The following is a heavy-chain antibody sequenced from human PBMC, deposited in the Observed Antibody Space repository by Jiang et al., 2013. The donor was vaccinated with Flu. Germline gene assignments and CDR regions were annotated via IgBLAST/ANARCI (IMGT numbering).Heavy chain of an antibody. Sequence: GSLRLSCAASGFTFSRSSMHVGPPGSWGGLEWVSGIVNTGDGTYYAESVKGRFTISRDNSKNTVFLQMNNLRDEDTAVFYCVKEGDGDSWYFDLWGRGTLVTVSS. J-gene: IGHJ2*01. CDR1: GFTFSRSS. CDR3: VKEGDGDSWYFDL. V-gene: IGHV3-23*01. CDR2: IVNTGDGT. D-gene: IGHD4-17*01.